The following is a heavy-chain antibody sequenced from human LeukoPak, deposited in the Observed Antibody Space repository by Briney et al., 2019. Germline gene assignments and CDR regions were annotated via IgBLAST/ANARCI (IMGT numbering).Heavy chain of an antibody. CDR3: ARDWRPYYDILTGTNNWFDP. J-gene: IGHJ5*02. CDR1: GGSISNKY. CDR2: IYYSGST. Sequence: PSETLSLTCTVSGGSISNKYWSWIRQPSGKGLEWIGYIYYSGSTNYNPSLKSRVTILVDTSKNQFSLKLSSVTAADTAVYYCARDWRPYYDILTGTNNWFDPWGQGTLVTVSS. V-gene: IGHV4-59*12. D-gene: IGHD3-9*01.